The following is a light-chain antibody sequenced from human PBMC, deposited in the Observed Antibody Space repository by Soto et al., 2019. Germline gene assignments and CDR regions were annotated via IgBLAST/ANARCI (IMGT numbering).Light chain of an antibody. CDR3: SSYISSSTV. V-gene: IGLV2-14*01. Sequence: QSALTQPASVSGSPGQSITISCTGTSSDVGAYNYVSWFQQHPGKAPKLMIFQVSNRPSGVSNRFSGSKSGNTASLIISGLQAEDEADYYCSSYISSSTVFGGGTKLTVL. CDR1: SSDVGAYNY. CDR2: QVS. J-gene: IGLJ2*01.